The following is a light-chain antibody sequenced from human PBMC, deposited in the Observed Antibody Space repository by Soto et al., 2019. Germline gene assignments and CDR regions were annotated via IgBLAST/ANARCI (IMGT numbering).Light chain of an antibody. CDR2: GAS. CDR3: QQYGRSPPT. V-gene: IGKV1-27*01. CDR1: QGISKY. J-gene: IGKJ1*01. Sequence: DIEMTQSPSSLSASAGDTVTITCRASQGISKYLAWYQQKPGKVPKLLIYGASTLQSGVPSRFSGSGSRTDFTLTISSLQPEDVAIYFCQQYGRSPPTFGQGTKVEIK.